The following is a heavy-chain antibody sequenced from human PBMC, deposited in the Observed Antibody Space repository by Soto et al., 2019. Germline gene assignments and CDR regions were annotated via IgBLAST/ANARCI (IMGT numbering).Heavy chain of an antibody. D-gene: IGHD2-15*01. V-gene: IGHV3-30*18. CDR1: GFTFSTHG. CDR2: TSYDGTNK. Sequence: GSLRLSCEVSGFTFSTHGMHWVRQAPGKGLEWVAGTSYDGTNKYYARSVQSRFTISRENSMKTLYLQMNSLRTEDTAVYYCAKDLSGARWYYDALDVWGQGTTVTVSS. CDR3: AKDLSGARWYYDALDV. J-gene: IGHJ6*02.